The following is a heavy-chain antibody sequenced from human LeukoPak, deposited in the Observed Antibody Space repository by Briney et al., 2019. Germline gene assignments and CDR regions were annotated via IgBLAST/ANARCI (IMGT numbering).Heavy chain of an antibody. D-gene: IGHD5-12*01. CDR2: INPNSGGT. J-gene: IGHJ3*02. CDR1: GYTFTGYY. CDR3: ARDHHMSIVATPYDAFDI. Sequence: GASVKVSCKASGYTFTGYYMHWVRQAPGQGLEWMGWINPNSGGTNYAQKFQGRVTMTRDTSISTAYMELSRLRSDDTAVYYCARDHHMSIVATPYDAFDIWGQGTMVTVSS. V-gene: IGHV1-2*02.